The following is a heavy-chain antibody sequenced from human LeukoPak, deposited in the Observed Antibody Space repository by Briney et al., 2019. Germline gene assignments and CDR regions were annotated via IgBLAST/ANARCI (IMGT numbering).Heavy chain of an antibody. CDR1: ADSFSSHY. D-gene: IGHD4-17*01. CDR2: ISYIGST. CDR3: ARDLVTVTKGFDI. V-gene: IGHV4-59*11. Sequence: TSETLSLTCAVSADSFSSHYWTWIRQSPGKGLEWTGYISYIGSTNYNPSLKSRVTISIDTSKNQFSLKLRSVTAADTAVYYCARDLVTVTKGFDIWGQGTMVSVSS. J-gene: IGHJ3*02.